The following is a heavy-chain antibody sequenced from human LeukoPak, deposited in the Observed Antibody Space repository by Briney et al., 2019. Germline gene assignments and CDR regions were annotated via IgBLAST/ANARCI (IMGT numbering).Heavy chain of an antibody. D-gene: IGHD6-19*01. CDR3: ARGSVVIRYSSGWYGVPPHFDY. CDR2: INHSGST. J-gene: IGHJ4*02. V-gene: IGHV4-34*01. CDR1: GGSFSGYY. Sequence: PSETLSLTYAVYGGSFSGYYWSWIRQPPGKGLEWIGEINHSGSTNYNPSLKSRVTISVDTSKNQFSLKLSSVTAADTAVYYCARGSVVIRYSSGWYGVPPHFDYWGQGTLVTVSS.